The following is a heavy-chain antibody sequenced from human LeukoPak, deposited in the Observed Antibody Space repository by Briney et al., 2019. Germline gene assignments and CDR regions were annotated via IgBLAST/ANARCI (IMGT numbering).Heavy chain of an antibody. V-gene: IGHV3-30-3*01. J-gene: IGHJ4*02. CDR1: GFTFSSYA. CDR3: ARAACASSSDS. CDR2: ISYDGSNK. Sequence: GGSLRLSCAASGFTFSSYAMHWVRQAPGKGLEWVVVISYDGSNKYYADSVKGRFTISRDNSKNTLYLQMNSLRAEDTAVYYCARAACASSSDSWGQGTLVTVSS. D-gene: IGHD6-6*01.